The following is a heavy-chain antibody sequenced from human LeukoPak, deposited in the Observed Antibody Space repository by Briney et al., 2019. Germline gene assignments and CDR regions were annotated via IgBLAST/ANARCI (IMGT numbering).Heavy chain of an antibody. CDR2: INPSGGTSDGT. CDR3: ARSPMMSCSPTRCVGSWFDP. D-gene: IGHD2-2*01. V-gene: IGHV1-46*01. CDR1: GNTFSSDY. Sequence: GASVKVSCKASGNTFSSDYMHWLRQAPGQGLEWIGMINPSGGTSDGTRYAQRFQGRLTVTSDTSTSTVYMELSSLTSEDTAVYYCARSPMMSCSPTRCVGSWFDPWGQGTLVTVS. J-gene: IGHJ5*02.